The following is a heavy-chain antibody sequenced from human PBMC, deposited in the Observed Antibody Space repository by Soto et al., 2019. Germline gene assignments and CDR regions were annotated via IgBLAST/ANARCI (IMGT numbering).Heavy chain of an antibody. CDR1: GFTFSIYA. Sequence: QVQLVESGGGVVQPGRSLRLSCAASGFTFSIYAMHWVRQAPGKGLEWVAVISYDGNNKYYADSVKGRFAISRDNSRNTLYRQMNRLRAEDTAVYYCARARLDTPALDYWGQGTLVTVSS. CDR3: ARARLDTPALDY. J-gene: IGHJ4*02. CDR2: ISYDGNNK. V-gene: IGHV3-30*09. D-gene: IGHD2-2*01.